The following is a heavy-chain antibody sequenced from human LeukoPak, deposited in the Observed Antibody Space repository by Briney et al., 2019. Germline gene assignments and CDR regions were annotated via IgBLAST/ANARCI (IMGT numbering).Heavy chain of an antibody. CDR3: AKDECSSTSCYEDGYYGMDV. V-gene: IGHV3-30*02. Sequence: GGSLRLSCAASGFTFSNYVMSWVRQAPGKGLEWVAFIRYDGSNKYYADSVKGRFTISRDNSKNTLYLQMNSLRAEDTAVYYCAKDECSSTSCYEDGYYGMDVWGQGTTVTVSS. CDR1: GFTFSNYV. D-gene: IGHD2-2*01. J-gene: IGHJ6*02. CDR2: IRYDGSNK.